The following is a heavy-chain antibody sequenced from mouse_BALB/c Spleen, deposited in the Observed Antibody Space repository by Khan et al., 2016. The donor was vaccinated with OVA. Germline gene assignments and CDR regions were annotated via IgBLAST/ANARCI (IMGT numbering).Heavy chain of an antibody. CDR3: GKGICSYYLTFDY. CDR1: GFSLTDYG. D-gene: IGHD1-1*01. V-gene: IGHV2-6-5*01. CDR2: IWGGGST. J-gene: IGHJ4*01. Sequence: QVELVESGPGLVAPSQSLSITCTVSGFSLTDYGVSWIRQPPGKGLEWLGVIWGGGSTYYTSVLKSRLSISKDNSKSQVFLKMISLQTDDTAIYYFGKGICSYYLTFDYWGQGTSVTVSS.